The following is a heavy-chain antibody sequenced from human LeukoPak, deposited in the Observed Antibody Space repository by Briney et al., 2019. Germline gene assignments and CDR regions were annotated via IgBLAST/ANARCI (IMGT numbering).Heavy chain of an antibody. CDR3: ARGVWSGYYEGGNWFDP. CDR1: GGSISSYY. Sequence: SETLSLTCTVSGGSISSYYWSWIRQPPGKGLEWIGYIYYSGSTNYNPSLKSRVTISVDTSKNQFSLKLSSVTAADTAVYYCARGVWSGYYEGGNWFDPWGQGTLVTVSS. D-gene: IGHD3-3*01. CDR2: IYYSGST. V-gene: IGHV4-59*01. J-gene: IGHJ5*02.